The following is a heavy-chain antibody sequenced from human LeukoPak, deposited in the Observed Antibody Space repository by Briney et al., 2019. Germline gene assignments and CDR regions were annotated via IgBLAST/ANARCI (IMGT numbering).Heavy chain of an antibody. D-gene: IGHD1-7*01. CDR2: IIPIFGTA. CDR1: GGTFSSYA. V-gene: IGHV1-69*13. J-gene: IGHJ5*02. CDR3: ARVRGNWTYGYWFDP. Sequence: SVKVSCKASGGTFSSYAISWVRQAPGQGLEWMGGIIPIFGTASYAQKFQGRVTITADESTSTAYMELSSLRSEDTAVYYCARVRGNWTYGYWFDPWGQEPWSPSPQ.